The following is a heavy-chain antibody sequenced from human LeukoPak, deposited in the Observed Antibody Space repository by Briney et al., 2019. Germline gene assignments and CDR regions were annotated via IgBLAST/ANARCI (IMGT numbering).Heavy chain of an antibody. J-gene: IGHJ4*02. CDR3: ARIMKIAAAAFDY. V-gene: IGHV3-48*03. Sequence: GGSLRLSCAASGFTFSRYEMNRVRQAPGKGLEWVSYISSSGNTIYYADSVKGRFTISRDNAKNSLYLQMNSLRAEDTAVYYCARIMKIAAAAFDYWGQGTLVTVSS. D-gene: IGHD6-13*01. CDR2: ISSSGNTI. CDR1: GFTFSRYE.